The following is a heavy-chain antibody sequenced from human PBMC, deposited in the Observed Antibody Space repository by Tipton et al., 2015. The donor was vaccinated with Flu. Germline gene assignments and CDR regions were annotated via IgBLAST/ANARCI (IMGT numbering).Heavy chain of an antibody. J-gene: IGHJ4*02. CDR2: IKSKNDGGTR. Sequence: SLRLSCAAPGITFRDVWLSWVRQAPGKGLEWVARIKSKNDGGTRDFAAPVKGRFAISRDDSKNTVYLQMDSLKIEDTAVYYCTSGAGRSDFDYWGQGTLVTVSS. CDR1: GITFRDVW. V-gene: IGHV3-15*01. CDR3: TSGAGRSDFDY. D-gene: IGHD3-10*01.